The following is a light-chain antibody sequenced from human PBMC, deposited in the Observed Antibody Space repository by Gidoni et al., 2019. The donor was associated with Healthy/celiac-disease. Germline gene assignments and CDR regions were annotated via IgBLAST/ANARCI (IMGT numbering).Light chain of an antibody. CDR2: GAS. Sequence: EIMLTQSPGTLSLSPGERATLSCRASQSVTSTYLAWYQQKPGQAPRLLIYGASNRDTGIPDRFSGSGSGTDFTLTITRLEPEDFAVYYCQQYGSSPFWTFGQGTKVEIK. J-gene: IGKJ1*01. CDR1: QSVTSTY. V-gene: IGKV3-20*01. CDR3: QQYGSSPFWT.